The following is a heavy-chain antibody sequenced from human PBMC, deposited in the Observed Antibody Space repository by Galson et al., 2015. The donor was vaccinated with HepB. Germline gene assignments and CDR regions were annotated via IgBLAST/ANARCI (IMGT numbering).Heavy chain of an antibody. D-gene: IGHD6-6*01. V-gene: IGHV3-21*01. CDR2: ISTSSKYM. Sequence: SLRLSCAASGFTFSSYSMNWVRQAPGKGLEWVSSISTSSKYMYYADSVKGRFTISRDNAKNSLYLQMNSLRAEDTAVYYCARDHIAARPIFAYWGQGTLVTVSP. CDR3: ARDHIAARPIFAY. J-gene: IGHJ4*02. CDR1: GFTFSSYS.